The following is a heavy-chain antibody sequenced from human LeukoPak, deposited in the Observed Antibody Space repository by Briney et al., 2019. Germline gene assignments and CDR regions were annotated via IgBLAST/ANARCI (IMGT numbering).Heavy chain of an antibody. CDR1: GFTLSTNA. J-gene: IGHJ4*02. D-gene: IGHD1-26*01. CDR3: AKDVGKWESLHFFDF. CDR2: ISGSGAST. Sequence: GGSLRLSCLTSGFTLSTNAMSWVRQAPGKGLEWISGISGSGASTYYADSVKGRFTISRDDSRNTLYLQMNSLRGDDTAVYYCAKDVGKWESLHFFDFWGQGTLVTVSS. V-gene: IGHV3-23*01.